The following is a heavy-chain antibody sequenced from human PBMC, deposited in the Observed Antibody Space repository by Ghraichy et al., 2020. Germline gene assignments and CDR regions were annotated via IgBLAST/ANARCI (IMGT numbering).Heavy chain of an antibody. J-gene: IGHJ6*03. CDR1: GYTFTGYY. CDR2: INPNSGGT. D-gene: IGHD2-8*02. CDR3: ARDTPDELRPGGGDYYYYYMDV. Sequence: VKVSCKASGYTFTGYYMHWVRQAPGQGLEWMGRINPNSGGTNYAQKFQGRVTMTRDTSISTAYMELSRLRSDDTAMYYCARDTPDELRPGGGDYYYYYMDVWGKGTTVTVSS. V-gene: IGHV1-2*06.